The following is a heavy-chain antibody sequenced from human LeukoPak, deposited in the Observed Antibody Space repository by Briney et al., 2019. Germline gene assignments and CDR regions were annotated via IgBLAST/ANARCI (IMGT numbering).Heavy chain of an antibody. CDR2: FSLDTDRI. D-gene: IGHD2-21*02. J-gene: IGHJ6*02. CDR1: GPSFEAYA. CDR3: TKGITAGGADV. V-gene: IGHV3-9*01. Sequence: GGSLRLSCTVSGPSFEAYAMHWVRQGPGKGLEWVSGFSLDTDRIGYADSVKGRFTISRDKAKNSLYLEMNSLRVEDTALYYCTKGITAGGADVWGQGTTVTVSS.